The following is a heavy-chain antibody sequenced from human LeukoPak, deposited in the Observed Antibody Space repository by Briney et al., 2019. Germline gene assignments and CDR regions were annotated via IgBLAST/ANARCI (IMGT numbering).Heavy chain of an antibody. D-gene: IGHD3-3*01. CDR3: ARRLGSGPSLPNSYYYGMDV. J-gene: IGHJ6*02. CDR1: GESVSSSTSF. CDR2: VYSSGET. Sequence: SETLSLTCSVSGESVSSSTSFWAWIGRPPGKGLEWIGSVYSSGETYYNPSLKSRASISIDTSKSQFSLKVMSATAADTAVYYCARRLGSGPSLPNSYYYGMDVWGQGTTVAVSS. V-gene: IGHV4-39*07.